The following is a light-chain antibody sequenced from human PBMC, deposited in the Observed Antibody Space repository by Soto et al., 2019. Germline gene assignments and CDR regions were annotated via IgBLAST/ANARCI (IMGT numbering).Light chain of an antibody. J-gene: IGKJ3*01. CDR3: QQYYSTPHT. V-gene: IGKV4-1*01. Sequence: DIVMTQSPDSLAMSLGERATINCKSSQSVLYSSNNKNYLTWYQQKPGQPPKLLIYWASTRESGVPDRFSGSGSGTDFTLTISGLQAEDVAVYYCQQYYSTPHTFGPGTKVAI. CDR1: QSVLYSSNNKNY. CDR2: WAS.